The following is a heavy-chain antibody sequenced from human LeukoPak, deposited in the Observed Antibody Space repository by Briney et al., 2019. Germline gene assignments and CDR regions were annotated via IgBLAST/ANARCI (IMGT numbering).Heavy chain of an antibody. CDR3: AKVMPLYQLQWGLYDY. Sequence: GGSLRLSCAASGFTFSSYGMHWVRQAPGKGLEWVAFIRYDGSNKYYADSVKGRFTISRDNSKNTLYLQMSSLRAEDTAVYYCAKVMPLYQLQWGLYDYWGQGTLVTVSS. CDR2: IRYDGSNK. V-gene: IGHV3-30*02. J-gene: IGHJ4*02. D-gene: IGHD2-2*01. CDR1: GFTFSSYG.